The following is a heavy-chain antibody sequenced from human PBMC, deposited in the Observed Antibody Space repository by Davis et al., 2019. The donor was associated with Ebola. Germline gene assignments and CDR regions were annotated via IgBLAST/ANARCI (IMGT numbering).Heavy chain of an antibody. V-gene: IGHV3-23*01. J-gene: IGHJ5*02. CDR3: AKVHPPTTVTTGWFDP. CDR1: GFIFSSYA. Sequence: GESLKISCAASGFIFSSYAMSWVRQAPGKGLEWVSSISVRSITYHADSVKGRFTISRDNSKNTLHLQMNSLRAEDTAVYYCAKVHPPTTVTTGWFDPWGQGTLVTVSS. D-gene: IGHD4-17*01. CDR2: ISVRSIT.